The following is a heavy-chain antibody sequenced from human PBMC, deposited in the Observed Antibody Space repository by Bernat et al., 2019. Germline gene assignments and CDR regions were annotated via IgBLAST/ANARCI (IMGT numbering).Heavy chain of an antibody. CDR1: GGSISSSSYY. CDR2: IYYSGST. J-gene: IGHJ4*02. Sequence: QLQLQESGPGLVKPSETLSLTCTVSGGSISSSSYYWGWIRQPPGKGLEWIGSIYYSGSTYYKPSLKSRVTISVDMSKNQFSLKLNSVTAADTTVYYCARHLAVAGTTGTFDYWGQGTLVTVSS. CDR3: ARHLAVAGTTGTFDY. D-gene: IGHD6-19*01. V-gene: IGHV4-39*01.